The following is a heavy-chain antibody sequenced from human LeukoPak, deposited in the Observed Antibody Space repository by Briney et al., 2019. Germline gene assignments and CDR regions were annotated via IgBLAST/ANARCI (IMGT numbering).Heavy chain of an antibody. CDR1: GYTFTSYY. CDR2: INPNSGGT. Sequence: GASVKVSCKASGYTFTSYYMHWVRQAPGQGLEWMGWINPNSGGTNYAQKFQGRVTMTRDTSISTAYMELSSLRSEDTAVYYCATPTYNYDILTGYYQLDAFDIWGQGTMVTVSS. D-gene: IGHD3-9*01. CDR3: ATPTYNYDILTGYYQLDAFDI. V-gene: IGHV1-2*02. J-gene: IGHJ3*02.